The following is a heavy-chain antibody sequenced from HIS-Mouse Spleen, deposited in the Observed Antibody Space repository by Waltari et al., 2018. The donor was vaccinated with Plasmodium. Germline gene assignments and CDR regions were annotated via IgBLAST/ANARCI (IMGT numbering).Heavy chain of an antibody. CDR1: GYTFTGYY. CDR2: INPNSGGT. Sequence: QVQLVQSGAEVKKPGASVKVSCKASGYTFTGYYMHWVRQAPGQGLEWMGWINPNSGGTNNAHKFEGRFTMTSDTSISTAYMELSRLRSDDTAVYYCARVLGYKAAAGTFVEYFQHWGQGTLVTVSS. J-gene: IGHJ1*01. CDR3: ARVLGYKAAAGTFVEYFQH. V-gene: IGHV1-2*07. D-gene: IGHD6-13*01.